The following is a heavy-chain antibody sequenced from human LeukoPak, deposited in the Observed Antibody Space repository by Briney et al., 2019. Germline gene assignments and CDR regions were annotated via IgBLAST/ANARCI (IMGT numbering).Heavy chain of an antibody. CDR2: IKSKTDGGTT. J-gene: IGHJ6*03. CDR3: TTDPDCSGGSCYYYMDV. Sequence: GGSLRLSCAASGFTFSNAWMSWVRQAPGKGLEWVGRIKSKTDGGTTDYAAPVKGRFTISRDDSKNTRYLQMNSLKTEDTAVYYCTTDPDCSGGSCYYYMDVWGKGTTVTASS. V-gene: IGHV3-15*01. CDR1: GFTFSNAW. D-gene: IGHD2-15*01.